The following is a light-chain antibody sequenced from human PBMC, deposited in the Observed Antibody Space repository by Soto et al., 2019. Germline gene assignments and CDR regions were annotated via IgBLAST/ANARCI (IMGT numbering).Light chain of an antibody. CDR3: QHYRTS. CDR1: QGVSSSY. CDR2: GAS. Sequence: EIVLTQSPGTLSLSPGERATLSCRASQGVSSSYLAWYQQKPGQPPRLRIYGASSSATGIPDRFSGSGSGTDFTLTITRLEPEDFAVYYCQHYRTSFGGGTKVEIK. J-gene: IGKJ4*01. V-gene: IGKV3-20*01.